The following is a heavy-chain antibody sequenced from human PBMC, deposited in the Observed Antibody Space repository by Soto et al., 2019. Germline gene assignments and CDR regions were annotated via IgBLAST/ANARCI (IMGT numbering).Heavy chain of an antibody. V-gene: IGHV3-74*01. CDR3: ARHGAAAGSLSRFDH. CDR2: INSDGSYT. CDR1: GFTVSGYW. Sequence: GGSLRLSCAASGFTVSGYWMHWVRQAPGKGLTWVSRINSDGSYTSSADSVKGRFTISKDNARNTLYLQMNSLKASDTAMYYCARHGAAAGSLSRFDHWGQGTLVTVSS. D-gene: IGHD6-13*01. J-gene: IGHJ5*02.